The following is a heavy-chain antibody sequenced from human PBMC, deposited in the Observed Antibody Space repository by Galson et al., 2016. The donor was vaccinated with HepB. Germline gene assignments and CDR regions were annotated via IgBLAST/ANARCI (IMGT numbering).Heavy chain of an antibody. CDR2: ISGSGGST. Sequence: SLRLSCAASGFTFSNSDMNWVHQAPGKGLEWVSVISGSGGSTDYADSVQGRFTISRDNSKNTVYLQMNSLRAEDTAVYYCAKDVEWNYIWGYFDYWGQGTPVTVSS. V-gene: IGHV3-23*01. CDR1: GFTFSNSD. CDR3: AKDVEWNYIWGYFDY. D-gene: IGHD1-7*01. J-gene: IGHJ4*02.